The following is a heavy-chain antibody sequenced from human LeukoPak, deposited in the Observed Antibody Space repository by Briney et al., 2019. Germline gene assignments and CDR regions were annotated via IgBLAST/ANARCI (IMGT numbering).Heavy chain of an antibody. CDR3: ARDLTGYSSSWLQYYFDY. CDR2: ISSSSSYI. CDR1: GFTFSSYA. Sequence: GGSLRLSCAASGFTFSSYAMNWVRQAPGKGLEWVSSISSSSSYIYYADSVKGRFTISRDNAKNSLYLQMNSLRAEDTAVYYCARDLTGYSSSWLQYYFDYWGQGTLGTVSS. D-gene: IGHD6-13*01. V-gene: IGHV3-21*01. J-gene: IGHJ4*02.